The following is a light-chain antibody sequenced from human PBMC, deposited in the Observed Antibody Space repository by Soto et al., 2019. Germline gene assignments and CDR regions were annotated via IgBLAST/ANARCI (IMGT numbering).Light chain of an antibody. Sequence: QSVLTQPPSASGSPGQSVTISCMGTSSDVGGYDYVSWYQQHPCTAPKLIISKVSKRPSGVRDRFSGSKSGNMASLTVSGLQDEDEADDYYASYAGNNNFCVFGTGTKLTVL. CDR2: KVS. J-gene: IGLJ1*01. CDR1: SSDVGGYDY. V-gene: IGLV2-8*01. CDR3: ASYAGNNNFCV.